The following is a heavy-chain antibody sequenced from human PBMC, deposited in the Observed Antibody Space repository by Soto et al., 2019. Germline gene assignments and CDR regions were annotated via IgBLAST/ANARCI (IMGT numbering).Heavy chain of an antibody. V-gene: IGHV5-51*03. Sequence: EVQLVQSGAAVKKPGESLKISCKGSGYSFTTHWIGWVRQMPGKGLEWMGIIYPGDSDTRYSSSFQGQVTISADKSIRTSSLQWGSPKASDTAMYYCAFTYADDSTHHRDAFDAWGQGTLVTVSS. CDR1: GYSFTTHW. CDR2: IYPGDSDT. D-gene: IGHD3-22*01. J-gene: IGHJ3*01. CDR3: AFTYADDSTHHRDAFDA.